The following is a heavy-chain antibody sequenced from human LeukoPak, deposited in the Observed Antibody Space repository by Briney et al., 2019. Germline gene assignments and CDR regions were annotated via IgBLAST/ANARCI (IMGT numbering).Heavy chain of an antibody. V-gene: IGHV3-23*01. D-gene: IGHD6-13*01. CDR1: GFTFSTYA. CDR2: ISGSGGST. CDR3: AKALEQETVIALDS. Sequence: GGSLRLSCAASGFTFSTYAMSWVRQAPGKGLEWVSAISGSGGSTYYADSVKGRFTISRDNSKNTLYLQMSSLGAEDTSIYFCAKALEQETVIALDSWGQGTLVTVSS. J-gene: IGHJ4*02.